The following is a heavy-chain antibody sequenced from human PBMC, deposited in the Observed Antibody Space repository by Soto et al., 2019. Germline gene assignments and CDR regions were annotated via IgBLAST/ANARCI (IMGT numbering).Heavy chain of an antibody. D-gene: IGHD3-16*01. CDR2: ISGSGDKT. Sequence: GGSLRLSCAASGFTFSSYGMHWVRQAPGQGLEWVSSISGSGDKTYYADSVKGRFTISRDNSKSTLYLQMNSLRAEDTAVYYCAQTPIYVSFDYWGQGALVTVSS. V-gene: IGHV3-23*01. CDR3: AQTPIYVSFDY. J-gene: IGHJ4*02. CDR1: GFTFSSYG.